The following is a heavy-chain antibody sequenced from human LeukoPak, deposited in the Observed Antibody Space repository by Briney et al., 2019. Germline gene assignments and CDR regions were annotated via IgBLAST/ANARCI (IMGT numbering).Heavy chain of an antibody. CDR2: MRGGGSST. D-gene: IGHD3-10*01. CDR3: AKGGFGVYYFDD. J-gene: IGHJ4*02. Sequence: GRPQRLFCAASRFTFSGYVMSWVREDPGKGLEHVGGMRGGGSSTYYSDSVKGRCTISRDKSKNPLFLHMNSLRAEDTAVYYCAKGGFGVYYFDDWGQGALVTVSS. CDR1: RFTFSGYV. V-gene: IGHV3-23*01.